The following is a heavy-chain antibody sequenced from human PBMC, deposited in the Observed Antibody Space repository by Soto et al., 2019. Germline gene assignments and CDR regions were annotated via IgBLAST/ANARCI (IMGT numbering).Heavy chain of an antibody. D-gene: IGHD3-22*01. V-gene: IGHV4-34*01. J-gene: IGHJ6*02. Sequence: NRSETLSLTCAVYGGSFSGYYWSWIRQPPGKGLEWIGEINHSGSTNYNPSLKSRVTISVDTSKNQFSLKLSSVTAADTAVYYCARVARSLIVVVITHYYYGMDVWGQGTTVTVSS. CDR1: GGSFSGYY. CDR2: INHSGST. CDR3: ARVARSLIVVVITHYYYGMDV.